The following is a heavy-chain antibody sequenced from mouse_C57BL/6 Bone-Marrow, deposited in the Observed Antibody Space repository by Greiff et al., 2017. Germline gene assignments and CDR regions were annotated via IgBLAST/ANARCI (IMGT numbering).Heavy chain of an antibody. Sequence: EVKLVESGGGLVKPGGSLKLSCAASGFTFSSYAMSWVRQTPDKRLEWVATISDGGSYTYYPDNVKGRFTISRDNAKNTLYLQMSHLKSEDAAMYYDARATDYDGPMYYWGQGTSVTVSS. D-gene: IGHD2-4*01. V-gene: IGHV5-4*03. CDR2: ISDGGSYT. CDR3: ARATDYDGPMYY. CDR1: GFTFSSYA. J-gene: IGHJ4*01.